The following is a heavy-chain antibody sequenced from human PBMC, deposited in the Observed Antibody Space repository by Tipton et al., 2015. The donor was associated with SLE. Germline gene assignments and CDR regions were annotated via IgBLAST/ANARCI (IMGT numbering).Heavy chain of an antibody. Sequence: TLSLTCTVSGGSISSYYWSWIRQPPGKGLEWIGYIYYSGSANYNPSLKSRVTISVDTSKNQFSLKLGSVTAADTAVYYCASVPGYYDSSGTDGCEIWGQGSMVTV. J-gene: IGHJ3*02. D-gene: IGHD3-22*01. V-gene: IGHV4-59*01. CDR3: ASVPGYYDSSGTDGCEI. CDR2: IYYSGSA. CDR1: GGSISSYY.